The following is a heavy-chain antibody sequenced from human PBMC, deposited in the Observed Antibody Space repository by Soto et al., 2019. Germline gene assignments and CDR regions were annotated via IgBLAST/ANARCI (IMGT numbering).Heavy chain of an antibody. J-gene: IGHJ6*02. D-gene: IGHD2-2*01. V-gene: IGHV3-7*01. Sequence: PGGSLRLSCAASGFTFSSYWMNWVRQAPGKGLEWVANIKQDGSEKYYMDSVKGRFTISRDNAKKSLYLQMNSLRAEDTAVYYCARDPNIVLVPAALRSYYYYYGMDVWGQGTTVTVSS. CDR1: GFTFSSYW. CDR3: ARDPNIVLVPAALRSYYYYYGMDV. CDR2: IKQDGSEK.